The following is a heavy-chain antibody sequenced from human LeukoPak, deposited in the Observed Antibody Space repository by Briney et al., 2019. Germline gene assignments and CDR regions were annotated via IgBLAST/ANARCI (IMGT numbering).Heavy chain of an antibody. V-gene: IGHV3-74*01. Sequence: QPGGSLRLSCAVSGFTFSSHWMHWVRQPPGKELVWVSRIDSDGSYINYADSVKGRFTIYRDNAKSTLYLQMSSLRVEDTAVYYCTRGAGYYNTDSLDYWGQGTLVTVSS. CDR3: TRGAGYYNTDSLDY. CDR1: GFTFSSHW. CDR2: IDSDGSYI. D-gene: IGHD3-10*01. J-gene: IGHJ4*02.